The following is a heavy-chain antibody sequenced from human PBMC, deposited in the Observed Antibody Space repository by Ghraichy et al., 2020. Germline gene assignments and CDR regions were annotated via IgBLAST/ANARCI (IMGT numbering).Heavy chain of an antibody. CDR2: IKPDGSEK. V-gene: IGHV3-7*03. CDR3: ARPPYSGGDCCLDY. J-gene: IGHJ4*02. CDR1: GFTFSNYS. Sequence: GGSLRLSCEASGFTFSNYSMTWVRQAPGKGLEWVGTIKPDGSEKYYVDSVKGRFSISRDNAKNSLYLQMNSLRAEDTAIYYCARPPYSGGDCCLDYWGQGTLVTVSS. D-gene: IGHD2-21*02.